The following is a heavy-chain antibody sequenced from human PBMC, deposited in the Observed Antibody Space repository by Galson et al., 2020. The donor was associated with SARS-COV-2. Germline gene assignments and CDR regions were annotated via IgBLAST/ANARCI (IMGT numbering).Heavy chain of an antibody. CDR3: AKDFQYKLYGAFDM. Sequence: GGSLRLSCAASEFTFSNYAMAWVSQAAGKGLEWVSGLSGSGGTTYYADSVKGRFTISRDNSKNTLYLQMNSLGAEDTAVYYCAKDFQYKLYGAFDMWGQGTMVTVSA. J-gene: IGHJ3*02. CDR2: LSGSGGTT. D-gene: IGHD3-16*02. V-gene: IGHV3-23*01. CDR1: EFTFSNYA.